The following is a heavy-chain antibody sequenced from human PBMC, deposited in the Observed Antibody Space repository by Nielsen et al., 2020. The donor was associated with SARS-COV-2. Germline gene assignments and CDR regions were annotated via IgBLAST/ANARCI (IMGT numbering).Heavy chain of an antibody. CDR1: GFTISTYG. D-gene: IGHD5-18*01. Sequence: GGSLRLSCVVSGFTISTYGMSWVRHAPGKGLEWVSAISGRGGNTFYADSVKGRFTISRDNSKSTLYLQMNSLSAEDTAIYYCAKSDGGYSYGYPDYWGQGTLVTVSS. V-gene: IGHV3-23*01. CDR3: AKSDGGYSYGYPDY. J-gene: IGHJ4*02. CDR2: ISGRGGNT.